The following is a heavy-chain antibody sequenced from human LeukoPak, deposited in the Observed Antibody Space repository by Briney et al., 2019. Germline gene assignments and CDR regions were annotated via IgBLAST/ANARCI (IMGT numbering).Heavy chain of an antibody. V-gene: IGHV3-23*01. CDR3: AKGRGSASCYGICYHYIMDV. CDR2: ISGSGGST. CDR1: GFTFSNYA. Sequence: PGGSLRLSCAASGFTFSNYAMSWVRQAPGKGLEWVSTISGSGGSTYNADSVKGRFTISRDNSKNTLYLQMSSLRAEDTAVYFCAKGRGSASCYGICYHYIMDVWGQGTTVTVSS. D-gene: IGHD2-2*01. J-gene: IGHJ6*02.